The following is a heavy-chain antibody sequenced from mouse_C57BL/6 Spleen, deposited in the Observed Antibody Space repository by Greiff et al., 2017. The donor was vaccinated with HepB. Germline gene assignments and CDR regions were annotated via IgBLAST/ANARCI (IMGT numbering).Heavy chain of an antibody. V-gene: IGHV5-4*01. CDR1: GFTFSSYA. CDR3: ARDRGFTTVVAHYFDY. D-gene: IGHD1-1*01. CDR2: ISDGGSYT. J-gene: IGHJ2*01. Sequence: DVHLVESGGGLVKPGGSLKLSCAASGFTFSSYAMSWVRRTPEKRLEWVATISDGGSYTYSPDNVKGRFTISRDNAKNTLYLQMSHLKSEDTAMYYCARDRGFTTVVAHYFDYWGQGTTLTVSS.